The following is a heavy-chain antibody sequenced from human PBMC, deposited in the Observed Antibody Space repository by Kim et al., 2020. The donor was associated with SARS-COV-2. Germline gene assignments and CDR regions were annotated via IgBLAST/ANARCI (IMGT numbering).Heavy chain of an antibody. Sequence: GGSLRLSCAASGFTFSSYAMSWVRQAPGKGLEWVSAISGSGGSTYYADSVKGRFTISRDNSKNTLYLQMNSLRAEDTSVYYCAKGQYGSGSYSDYWGQGTLVTVSS. J-gene: IGHJ4*02. V-gene: IGHV3-23*01. CDR3: AKGQYGSGSYSDY. D-gene: IGHD3-10*01. CDR2: ISGSGGST. CDR1: GFTFSSYA.